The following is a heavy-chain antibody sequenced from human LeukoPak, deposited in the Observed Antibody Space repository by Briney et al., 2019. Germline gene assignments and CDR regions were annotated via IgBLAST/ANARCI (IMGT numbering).Heavy chain of an antibody. Sequence: KPSETLPLTCTVSGVSISGSSYYWGWIRQPPGKGLEWIGSIYYSGSTYYNPSLKSRVTISVDTSKNQFSLKLNSVTATDTAVYYCARTMVTIQPIVYFDYWGQGTLVTVSS. CDR1: GVSISGSSYY. CDR2: IYYSGST. V-gene: IGHV4-39*01. CDR3: ARTMVTIQPIVYFDY. J-gene: IGHJ4*02. D-gene: IGHD2-21*02.